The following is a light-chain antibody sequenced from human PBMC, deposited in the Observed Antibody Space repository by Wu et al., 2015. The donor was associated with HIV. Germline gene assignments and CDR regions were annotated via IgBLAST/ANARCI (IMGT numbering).Light chain of an antibody. CDR2: DAS. J-gene: IGKJ5*01. Sequence: EIVLTQSPVTLSLSPGGRATLSCRASQSVSRSLVWFQQKPGQAPRLLIYDASNRVTGIPPRFSGSGSGTHFTLNISSLEPDDFAIYYCQQSINGPLTFGQGTRLDNK. CDR1: QSVSRS. V-gene: IGKV3-11*01. CDR3: QQSINGPLT.